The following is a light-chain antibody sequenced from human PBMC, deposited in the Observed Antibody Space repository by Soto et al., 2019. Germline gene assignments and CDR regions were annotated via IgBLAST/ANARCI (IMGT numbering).Light chain of an antibody. J-gene: IGKJ2*01. CDR2: SIS. CDR3: QELYTSPHT. V-gene: IGKV1-9*01. Sequence: IQVTQSPSILSASVGDRVTITCRTSQGVMNSFAWYQQKSGKAPRLLIYSISSLNSGVPSRFSGSGSGAEFTLTTSGLQPEDFATYFCQELYTSPHTFGLGTQVQI. CDR1: QGVMNS.